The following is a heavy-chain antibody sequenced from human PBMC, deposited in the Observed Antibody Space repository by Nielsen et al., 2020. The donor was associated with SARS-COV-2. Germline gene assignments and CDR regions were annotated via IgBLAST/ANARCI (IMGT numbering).Heavy chain of an antibody. CDR1: GGSVSSASSY. D-gene: IGHD3-10*01. Sequence: SETLSLTCTVSGGSVSSASSYWSWIRQPPGKGLEWIGYIYYSGSTNYNPSLKSRLTILVDTSKNQFSLRLRSVTAADTAVYYCARIIGESDAFDIWGQGTMVTVSS. J-gene: IGHJ3*02. CDR2: IYYSGST. CDR3: ARIIGESDAFDI. V-gene: IGHV4-61*01.